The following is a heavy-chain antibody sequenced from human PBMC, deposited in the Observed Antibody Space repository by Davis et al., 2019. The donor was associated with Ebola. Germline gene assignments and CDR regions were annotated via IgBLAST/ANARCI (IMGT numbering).Heavy chain of an antibody. CDR3: ARWPGSWYGYYGMDV. CDR1: GGSFSGYY. V-gene: IGHV4-34*01. Sequence: PSETLSLTCAVYGGSFSGYYWSWIRQPPGKGLEWIGEINHSGSTNYNPSLKSRVTISVDTSKNQFSLKLSSVTAADTAVYYCARWPGSWYGYYGMDVWGQGTTVTVSS. CDR2: INHSGST. J-gene: IGHJ6*02. D-gene: IGHD6-13*01.